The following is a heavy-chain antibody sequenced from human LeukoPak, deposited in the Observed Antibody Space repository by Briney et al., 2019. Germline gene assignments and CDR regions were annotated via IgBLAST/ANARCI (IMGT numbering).Heavy chain of an antibody. J-gene: IGHJ1*01. D-gene: IGHD6-19*01. CDR1: GFSFSSYS. CDR3: ASDYGYSRD. V-gene: IGHV3-21*01. Sequence: GGSLRLSCAASGFSFSSYSMRWVRQAPGKVLEWVSSISSSSNYIYYADSVKGRFTISRDNAKNSLYLQMNSLRAEDTAVYYCASDYGYSRDWGQGTLDTVSS. CDR2: ISSSSNYI.